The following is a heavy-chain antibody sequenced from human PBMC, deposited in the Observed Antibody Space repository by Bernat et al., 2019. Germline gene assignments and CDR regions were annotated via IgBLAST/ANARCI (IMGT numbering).Heavy chain of an antibody. CDR3: ARDLGLLRGAHPDNWLDS. D-gene: IGHD3-10*01. J-gene: IGHJ5*01. CDR2: IWHDGSRE. Sequence: QVQLAESGGGVVQPGRSLRLSCAASGFTFSRYGIHWVRQAPGKGLQWVAVIWHDGSREEYGDSVKGRFIISRDDSKDTVYLQMNSLRADDTAVYYCARDLGLLRGAHPDNWLDSWGQGILVTVSS. V-gene: IGHV3-33*01. CDR1: GFTFSRYG.